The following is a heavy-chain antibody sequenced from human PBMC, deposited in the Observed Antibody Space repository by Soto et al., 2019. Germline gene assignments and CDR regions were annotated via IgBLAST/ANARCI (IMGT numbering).Heavy chain of an antibody. J-gene: IGHJ5*02. V-gene: IGHV3-21*01. CDR3: ARGDRKYQLLSWFDP. CDR2: ISSSSSYI. CDR1: GFTFSSYS. Sequence: GWSLRLSCAASGFTFSSYSMNWVRQAPGKGLEWVSSISSSSSYISYADSVKCRFTISRDNAKNSLYLQMNSLRAEDTAVYYCARGDRKYQLLSWFDPWGQGTLVSASS. D-gene: IGHD2-2*01.